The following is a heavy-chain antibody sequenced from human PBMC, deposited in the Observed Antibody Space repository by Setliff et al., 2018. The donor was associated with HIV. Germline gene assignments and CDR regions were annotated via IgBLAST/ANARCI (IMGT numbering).Heavy chain of an antibody. Sequence: SETLSLTCTVSGGSISRGGYFWSWIRQHPGKGLEWIGYIYYSGITYYNPSLKSRVSISVDTSKNQFSLNLSSVTAADTAVYYCAREFSERSPNPDHYYYYMDVWGKGTTVTVSS. D-gene: IGHD6-19*01. CDR1: GGSISRGGYF. CDR3: AREFSERSPNPDHYYYYMDV. J-gene: IGHJ6*03. V-gene: IGHV4-31*03. CDR2: IYYSGIT.